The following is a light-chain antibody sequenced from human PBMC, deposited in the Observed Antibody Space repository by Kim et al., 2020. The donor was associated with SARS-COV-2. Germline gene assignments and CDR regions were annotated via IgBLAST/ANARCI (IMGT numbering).Light chain of an antibody. CDR2: EDN. J-gene: IGLJ2*01. V-gene: IGLV6-57*03. Sequence: KTVTISCTRSSGRIPSNYVQWYQQRPGSAPTTVIYEDNQRPSGVPDRFSGSIDSSSNSASLTISGLKTEDEADYYCQSYDSSNHVVFGGGTQLTVL. CDR3: QSYDSSNHVV. CDR1: SGRIPSNY.